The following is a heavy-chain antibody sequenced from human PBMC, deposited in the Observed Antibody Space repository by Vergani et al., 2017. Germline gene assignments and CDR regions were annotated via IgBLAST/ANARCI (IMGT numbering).Heavy chain of an antibody. CDR3: AREYRAKVYSNDYYYGMDV. V-gene: IGHV4-61*02. Sequence: QVQLQESGPGLVKPSQTLSLTCTVSDGSINSGSYYWSWIRQPAGKGLEWIGRIYVSGSTNYNPSLKSRVTISVDTSKNQFSLKLSSVTAADTAVYYCAREYRAKVYSNDYYYGMDVWGQGTTVTVSS. CDR1: DGSINSGSYY. D-gene: IGHD5-18*01. J-gene: IGHJ6*02. CDR2: IYVSGST.